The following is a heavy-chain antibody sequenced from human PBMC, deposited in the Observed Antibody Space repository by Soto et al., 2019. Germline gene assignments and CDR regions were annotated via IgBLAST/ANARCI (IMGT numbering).Heavy chain of an antibody. CDR3: AKHPRAYCGGDCYSWFDY. D-gene: IGHD2-21*02. CDR1: GFNFSSYA. Sequence: GGSLSLSCAASGFNFSSYAMSWVRQAPGKGLEWVSAISGSGGSTYYADSVKGRFTISRDNSKNTLYLQMNSLRAEDTAVYYCAKHPRAYCGGDCYSWFDYWGQGTLVTVSS. CDR2: ISGSGGST. J-gene: IGHJ4*02. V-gene: IGHV3-23*01.